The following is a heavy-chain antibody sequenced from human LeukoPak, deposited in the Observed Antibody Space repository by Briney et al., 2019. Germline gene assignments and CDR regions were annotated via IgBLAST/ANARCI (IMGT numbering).Heavy chain of an antibody. D-gene: IGHD1-26*01. V-gene: IGHV1-46*01. J-gene: IGHJ6*03. CDR1: GYTFTSYY. CDR3: ARVGATYYYYMDV. CDR2: INPSGGST. Sequence: ASVKVSCKASGYTFTSYYMHWVRQAPGQGLEWMGIINPSGGSTSYAQKFQGRVTMTRDMSTSTVYMELSSLRSEDTAVYYCARVGATYYYYMDVWGKGTTVTVSS.